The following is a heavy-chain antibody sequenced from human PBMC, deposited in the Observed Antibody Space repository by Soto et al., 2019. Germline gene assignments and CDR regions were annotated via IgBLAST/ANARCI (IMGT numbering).Heavy chain of an antibody. J-gene: IGHJ6*02. V-gene: IGHV4-34*01. CDR3: ARGLYYDFRSGYYTDGMDV. CDR2: INHSGST. CDR1: GGSFSGYY. D-gene: IGHD3-3*01. Sequence: PSETLSLTCAVYGGSFSGYYWSWIRQPPGKGLEWIGEINHSGSTNYNPSLKSRVTISVDTSKNQFSLKLSSVTAADTAVYYCARGLYYDFRSGYYTDGMDVWGQGTTVTVSS.